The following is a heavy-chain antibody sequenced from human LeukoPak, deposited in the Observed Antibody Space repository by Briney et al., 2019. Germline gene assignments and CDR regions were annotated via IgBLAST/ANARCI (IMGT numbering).Heavy chain of an antibody. D-gene: IGHD2-21*02. J-gene: IGHJ4*02. CDR3: ARSYCGGNCLPNDFDY. CDR1: GYSFTGYY. V-gene: IGHV1-2*02. CDR2: INPHSGDT. Sequence: ASVKVSCKASGYSFTGYYVHWVRQAPGQGLEWMGWINPHSGDTNYAQKFQGRVTMTRDTSISTASMDLRRLRSDDTALYFCARSYCGGNCLPNDFDYWGQGTLVTASS.